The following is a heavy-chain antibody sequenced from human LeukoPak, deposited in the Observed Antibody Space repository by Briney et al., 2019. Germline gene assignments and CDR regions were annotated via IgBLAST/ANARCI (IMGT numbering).Heavy chain of an antibody. Sequence: SVKVSCKASGGTFSSYAISWVRQAPGQGLEWMGRIIPILGIANYAQKFQGRVTITADKSTSTAYMELSSLRSEDTAVYYRARGVTFGGVIVKIDYWGQGTLVTVSS. CDR3: ARGVTFGGVIVKIDY. CDR1: GGTFSSYA. V-gene: IGHV1-69*04. J-gene: IGHJ4*02. CDR2: IIPILGIA. D-gene: IGHD3-16*02.